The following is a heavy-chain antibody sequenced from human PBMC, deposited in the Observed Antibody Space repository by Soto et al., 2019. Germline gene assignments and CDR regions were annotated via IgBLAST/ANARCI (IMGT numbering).Heavy chain of an antibody. D-gene: IGHD6-19*01. CDR1: GLTFSNYA. V-gene: IGHV3-23*01. CDR3: VKEGSGWYSRGSFDF. Sequence: EVQLLESGGDLVQPGGSLRLSCAASGLTFSNYAMNWVRQAPGKGLEWVSVISGSGGSASYADSVKGRFTISRDNSKSTMYLQMNSLRDEDTATYYCVKEGSGWYSRGSFDFWGRGTMVTVSS. J-gene: IGHJ3*01. CDR2: ISGSGGSA.